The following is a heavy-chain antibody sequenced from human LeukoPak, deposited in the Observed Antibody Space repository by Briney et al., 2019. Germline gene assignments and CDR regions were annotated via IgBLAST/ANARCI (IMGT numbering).Heavy chain of an antibody. V-gene: IGHV1-2*02. J-gene: IGHJ4*02. CDR1: GYTFTGYY. Sequence: ASVKVSCKASGYTFTGYYMHWVRQAPGQGLEWMGWINPNSGGTNYAQKFQGRVTMTRDTSISTAYMELSRLRSDDTAVYYCARDRATNWNDVGGLDYWGQGTLVTVSS. CDR2: INPNSGGT. CDR3: ARDRATNWNDVGGLDY. D-gene: IGHD1-20*01.